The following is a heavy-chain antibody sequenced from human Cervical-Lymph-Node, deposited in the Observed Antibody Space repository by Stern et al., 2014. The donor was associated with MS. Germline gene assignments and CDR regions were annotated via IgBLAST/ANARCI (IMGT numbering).Heavy chain of an antibody. D-gene: IGHD6-6*01. CDR1: GGTFNTNV. Sequence: QVQLVQSGAEVKKPGSSVKVSCKASGGTFNTNVISWVRQAPGQGLEWMGGIIPIFGTALYAQKFQGRVTITANESTRAVYMELSSLRSEDTAVYYCARAAYSTSSYNYWGQGTLVIVSS. J-gene: IGHJ4*02. V-gene: IGHV1-69*01. CDR2: IIPIFGTA. CDR3: ARAAYSTSSYNY.